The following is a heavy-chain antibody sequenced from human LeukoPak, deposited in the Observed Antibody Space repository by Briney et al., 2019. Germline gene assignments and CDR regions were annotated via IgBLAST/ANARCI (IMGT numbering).Heavy chain of an antibody. CDR1: GFSLSTSGVG. V-gene: IGHV2-5*02. J-gene: IGHJ4*02. Sequence: ESGPTLVNPTQTLTLTCTFSGFSLSTSGVGVGWIRQPPGKALEWLALIYWDDDKRYRPSLKSRLTITKDTSKNQVVLTMTNMDPVDTATYYCAHKLGMTTTGYYFDYWGQGTLVTVSS. D-gene: IGHD1-26*01. CDR3: AHKLGMTTTGYYFDY. CDR2: IYWDDDK.